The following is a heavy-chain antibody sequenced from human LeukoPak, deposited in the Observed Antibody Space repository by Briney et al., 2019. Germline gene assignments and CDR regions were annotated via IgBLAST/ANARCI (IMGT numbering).Heavy chain of an antibody. CDR2: IIPIFGTA. CDR1: GGTFSSYA. Sequence: ASVKVSCKASGGTFSSYAISWVRQAPGQGLEWMGGIIPIFGTANYAQKFQGRVTITADKSTSTAYMELSSLRSEDTAVYYCARDRVHHPSGYYYYYMDVWGKGTTVTVSS. J-gene: IGHJ6*03. V-gene: IGHV1-69*06. D-gene: IGHD1-1*01. CDR3: ARDRVHHPSGYYYYYMDV.